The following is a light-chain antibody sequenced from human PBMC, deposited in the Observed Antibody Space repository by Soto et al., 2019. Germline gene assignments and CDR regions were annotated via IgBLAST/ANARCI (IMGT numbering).Light chain of an antibody. V-gene: IGLV3-9*01. Sequence: SYELTQPLSVSVALGQTARITCGGNNIGSKGVHWYQQKPGQAPILVIYRDSSRPSGIPERFSGSNSGNTATLTISRAQAGDEADYFCQVWDNHTSVFGGGTKVTVL. CDR1: NIGSKG. CDR2: RDS. CDR3: QVWDNHTSV. J-gene: IGLJ2*01.